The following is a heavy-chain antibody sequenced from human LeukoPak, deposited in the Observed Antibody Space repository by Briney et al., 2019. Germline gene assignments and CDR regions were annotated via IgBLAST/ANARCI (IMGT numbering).Heavy chain of an antibody. J-gene: IGHJ4*02. D-gene: IGHD3-9*01. Sequence: GGSLRLSCAASLFTFSSYAMSAVGQAPGQGLEWVSAISGSGGSTYCTGYGKCRYTISRDNTKTTLYLQMNSLRAEDTAVYYSAKEFPVTGYDILTGYYEGEGYFDYWGQKTLVTLSS. CDR3: AKEFPVTGYDILTGYYEGEGYFDY. CDR1: LFTFSSYA. V-gene: IGHV3-23*01. CDR2: ISGSGGST.